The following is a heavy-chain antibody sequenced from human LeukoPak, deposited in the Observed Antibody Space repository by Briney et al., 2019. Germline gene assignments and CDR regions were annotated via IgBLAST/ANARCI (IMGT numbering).Heavy chain of an antibody. CDR2: IYTSGST. CDR1: GGSISSGSYY. CDR3: ARFYSSSCN. V-gene: IGHV4-61*02. Sequence: SETLSLTCTVSGGSISSGSYYWSWIRQPAGKGLEWIGRIYTSGSTYYNPSLKSRVTISVDTSKNQFSLKLSSVTAADTAVYYCARFYSSSCNWGQGTLVTVSS. J-gene: IGHJ4*02. D-gene: IGHD6-13*01.